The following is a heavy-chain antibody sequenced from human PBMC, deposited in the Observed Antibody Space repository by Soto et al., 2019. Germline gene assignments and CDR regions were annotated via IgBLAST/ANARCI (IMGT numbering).Heavy chain of an antibody. J-gene: IGHJ3*01. D-gene: IGHD4-4*01. V-gene: IGHV1-69*13. CDR3: AIYYSILFWARLDAFEL. Sequence: SVKVSCKATGSTFSSYAISWARQAPGKRLEWMGGIIPIFGTANYAQKFQGRVTITADESTSTAYMELSSLRSEDTAVYYCAIYYSILFWARLDAFELWGQRTMATVSS. CDR2: IIPIFGTA. CDR1: GSTFSSYA.